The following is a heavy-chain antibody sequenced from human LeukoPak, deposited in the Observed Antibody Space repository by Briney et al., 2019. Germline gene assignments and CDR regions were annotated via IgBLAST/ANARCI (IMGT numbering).Heavy chain of an antibody. Sequence: GGSLRLSCAASGFTFSSYSMNWVRQAPGKGLEWVSSISSSSSYIYYADSVKGRFTISRDNAKNSLYLQMNSLRAEDTAVYYCARDHYDSLKNPHGDAFDIWGQGTMVTVSS. CDR2: ISSSSSYI. J-gene: IGHJ3*02. CDR1: GFTFSSYS. V-gene: IGHV3-21*01. D-gene: IGHD3-22*01. CDR3: ARDHYDSLKNPHGDAFDI.